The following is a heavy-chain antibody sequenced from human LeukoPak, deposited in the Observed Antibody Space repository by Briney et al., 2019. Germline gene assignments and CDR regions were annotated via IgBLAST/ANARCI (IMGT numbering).Heavy chain of an antibody. CDR2: IWYDGSNK. J-gene: IGHJ6*04. CDR1: GFTFSSYG. Sequence: GRSLRLSCAASGFTFSSYGMHWVRQAPAQGLEWVAVIWYDGSNKYYADSVKGRFTISRDNSKDTLYLQINSLRAEATAVYYCARGYYDILTGSYYYGMDVWGKGTTVTVSS. CDR3: ARGYYDILTGSYYYGMDV. D-gene: IGHD3-9*01. V-gene: IGHV3-33*01.